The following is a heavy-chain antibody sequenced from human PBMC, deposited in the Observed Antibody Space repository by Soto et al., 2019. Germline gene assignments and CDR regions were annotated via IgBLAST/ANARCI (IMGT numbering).Heavy chain of an antibody. Sequence: ETLSLTCAVSGGSISSSNWWSWVRQPPGKGLEWIGEIYHSGSTNYNPSLKSRVTISVDTSKNQFSLKLSSVTAADTAVYYCARAPRYYYDSSGSPGSLQYWGQGTLVTVSS. CDR1: GGSISSSNW. V-gene: IGHV4-4*02. CDR3: ARAPRYYYDSSGSPGSLQY. D-gene: IGHD3-22*01. CDR2: IYHSGST. J-gene: IGHJ4*02.